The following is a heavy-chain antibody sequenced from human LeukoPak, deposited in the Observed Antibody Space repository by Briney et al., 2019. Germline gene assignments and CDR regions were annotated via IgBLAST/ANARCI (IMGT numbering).Heavy chain of an antibody. CDR2: INHSGST. D-gene: IGHD5-24*01. Sequence: SETLSLTCAVYGASFSGYYWSWIRQPPGKGLEWIGEINHSGSTNYNPSLKSRVTISVDTSKNQFSLKLSSVTAADTAVYYCARVRWLQPIFDYWGQGTLVTVSS. V-gene: IGHV4-34*01. J-gene: IGHJ4*02. CDR3: ARVRWLQPIFDY. CDR1: GASFSGYY.